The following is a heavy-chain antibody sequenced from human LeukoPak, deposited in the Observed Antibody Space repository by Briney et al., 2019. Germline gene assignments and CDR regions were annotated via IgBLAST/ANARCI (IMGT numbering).Heavy chain of an antibody. CDR2: ISYDGSNK. J-gene: IGHJ6*02. Sequence: PGGSLRLSCVGSGFSFSNSDMNWVRQAPGKGLEWVAVISYDGSNKYYADSVKGRFTISRDNSKNTLYLQMNSLRADDTAVYYCARDRSMGGGNSLYYYGMDVWGQGTTVTVSS. CDR1: GFSFSNSD. V-gene: IGHV3-30-3*01. CDR3: ARDRSMGGGNSLYYYGMDV. D-gene: IGHD4-23*01.